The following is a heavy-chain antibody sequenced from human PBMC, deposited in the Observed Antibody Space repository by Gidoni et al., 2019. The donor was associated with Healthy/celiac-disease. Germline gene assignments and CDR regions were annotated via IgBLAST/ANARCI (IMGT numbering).Heavy chain of an antibody. CDR2: IVVGSGNT. D-gene: IGHD2-15*01. V-gene: IGHV1-58*02. CDR3: AAPYLLGDAFDI. Sequence: QMQLVQSGPEVKKPGTSVKVSCKASGFTSSSSAMHWVRQARGQRLEWIGWIVVGSGNTNYAQKFQERVTITRDMSTSTAYMELSSLRSEDTAVYYCAAPYLLGDAFDIWGQGTMVTVSS. CDR1: GFTSSSSA. J-gene: IGHJ3*02.